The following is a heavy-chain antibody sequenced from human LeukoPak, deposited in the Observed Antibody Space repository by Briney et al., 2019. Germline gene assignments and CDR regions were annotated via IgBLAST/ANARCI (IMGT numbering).Heavy chain of an antibody. CDR3: AKRGDGGHKSLEY. CDR1: GFTFSNYR. V-gene: IGHV3-30*18. CDR2: ITYDGSSE. Sequence: PGTSLRLPCVASGFTFSNYRMHWVRQAPGKGLEWVATITYDGSSEYYADSVKDRFTVSRDNSKNTLYLQMSSLKTEDTAVYYCAKRGDGGHKSLEYWGQGTLVIVSS. D-gene: IGHD3-16*01. J-gene: IGHJ4*02.